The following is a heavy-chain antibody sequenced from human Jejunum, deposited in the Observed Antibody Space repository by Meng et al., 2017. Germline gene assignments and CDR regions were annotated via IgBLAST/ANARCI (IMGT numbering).Heavy chain of an antibody. V-gene: IGHV2-5*01. CDR3: AHRQNSCFDY. CDR2: IYGNDDK. Sequence: SGSTLVKPTQTLTLTCTFSGFSLSTSGVAVGWIRQPPGKALEWLALIYGNDDKRYSPSLKSRLTITKDTSKNQVVLTMTNVDPVDTATYYCAHRQNSCFDYWGQGALVTVSS. D-gene: IGHD2-2*01. J-gene: IGHJ4*02. CDR1: GFSLSTSGVA.